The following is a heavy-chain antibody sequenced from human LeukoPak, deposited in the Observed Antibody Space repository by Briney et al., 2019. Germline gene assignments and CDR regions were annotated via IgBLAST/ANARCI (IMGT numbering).Heavy chain of an antibody. CDR1: GINVSSHA. D-gene: IGHD5-24*01. V-gene: IGHV3-23*01. J-gene: IGHJ6*03. CDR2: ISGSGGHT. Sequence: GGSLRLSCAASGINVSSHAMSWVRQAPGKGLEWIALISGSGGHTFYGDSVKGGFTISRDNSKDIFYLQMNSLKAENTAVYYCAKGGAAPTRDGYTYYYYCMAVSGGGPTVTASS. CDR3: AKGGAAPTRDGYTYYYYCMAV.